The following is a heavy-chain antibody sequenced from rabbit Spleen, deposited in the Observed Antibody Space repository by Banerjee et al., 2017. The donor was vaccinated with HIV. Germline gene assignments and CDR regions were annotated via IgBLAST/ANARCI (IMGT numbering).Heavy chain of an antibody. J-gene: IGHJ4*01. CDR2: IYGGSSGSN. CDR1: GFSFSSSYY. Sequence: QSLEESGGDLVKPEGSPTLTCTASGFSFSSSYYMCWVRQAPGKGLEWIACIYGGSSGSNAYASWAKGRFTISKTSSTTVTLEMTSLTAADTVTYFCARDLVAVIGWNFNLWGPGTLVTVS. V-gene: IGHV1S40*01. D-gene: IGHD2-1*01. CDR3: ARDLVAVIGWNFNL.